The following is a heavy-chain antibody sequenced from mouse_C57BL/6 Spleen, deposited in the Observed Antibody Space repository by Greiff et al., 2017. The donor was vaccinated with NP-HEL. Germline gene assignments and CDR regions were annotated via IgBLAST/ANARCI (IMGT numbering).Heavy chain of an antibody. CDR3: AREKGITTVPAWFAY. D-gene: IGHD1-1*01. CDR2: IDPEDGET. CDR1: GFNIKDYY. J-gene: IGHJ3*01. V-gene: IGHV14-2*01. Sequence: VHVKQSGAELVKPGASVKLSCTASGFNIKDYYMHWVKQRTEQGLEWIGRIDPEDGETKYAPKFQGKATITADTSSNTAYLQLSSLTSEDTAVYYCAREKGITTVPAWFAYWGQGTLVTVSA.